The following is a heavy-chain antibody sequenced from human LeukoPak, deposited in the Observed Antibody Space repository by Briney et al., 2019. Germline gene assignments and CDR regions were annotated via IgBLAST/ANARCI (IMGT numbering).Heavy chain of an antibody. Sequence: GGSLRLACGASGLTFSRSAMHCVRQASGEGLEWLGRIRSKADSYATAYAASVKGRITISRDDSKNRGYLQMKSLKTEDTAVYYCTRLVVKEAAAVGYWGQGALVTVSP. CDR3: TRLVVKEAAAVGY. D-gene: IGHD2/OR15-2a*01. V-gene: IGHV3-73*01. CDR2: IRSKADSYAT. J-gene: IGHJ4*02. CDR1: GLTFSRSA.